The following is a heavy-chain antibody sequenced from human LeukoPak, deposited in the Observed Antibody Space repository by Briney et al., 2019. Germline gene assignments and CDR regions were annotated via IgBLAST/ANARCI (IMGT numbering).Heavy chain of an antibody. J-gene: IGHJ4*02. D-gene: IGHD5-12*01. Sequence: ASVKVSCKASGYTFTSYYIHWMRQVPGQGLEWVGWISPNSGGSHYARRFQGRVTMTSDTSINTGYMELTSLTTDDTAVYYCARGPRYGESGYDLGPYWGQGTLVTVSS. CDR3: ARGPRYGESGYDLGPY. CDR2: ISPNSGGS. CDR1: GYTFTSYY. V-gene: IGHV1-2*02.